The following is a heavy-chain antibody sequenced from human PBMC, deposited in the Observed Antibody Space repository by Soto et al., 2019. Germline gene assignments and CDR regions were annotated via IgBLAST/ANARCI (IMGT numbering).Heavy chain of an antibody. Sequence: SETLSLTCAVSSGSISSSNWWSWVRQPPGKGLEWIGEIYHSGSTNYNPSLKSRVTISVDKSKNQFSLKLSSVTAADTAVYYCARSGNDYGDLAFAFDIWGQGTMVTVSS. D-gene: IGHD4-17*01. CDR3: ARSGNDYGDLAFAFDI. J-gene: IGHJ3*02. V-gene: IGHV4-4*02. CDR2: IYHSGST. CDR1: SGSISSSNW.